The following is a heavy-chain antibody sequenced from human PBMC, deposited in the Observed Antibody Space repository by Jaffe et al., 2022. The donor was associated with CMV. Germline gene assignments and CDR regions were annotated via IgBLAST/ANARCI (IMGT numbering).Heavy chain of an antibody. Sequence: QVQLVQSGAEVKKPGASVKVSCKASGYTFTSYYMHWVRQAPGQGLEWMGIINPSGGSTSYAQKFQGRVTMTRDTSTSTVYMELSSLRSEDTAVYYCSLIAAAGTGVFDYWGQGTLVTVSS. CDR2: INPSGGST. J-gene: IGHJ4*02. CDR3: SLIAAAGTGVFDY. D-gene: IGHD6-13*01. V-gene: IGHV1-46*01. CDR1: GYTFTSYY.